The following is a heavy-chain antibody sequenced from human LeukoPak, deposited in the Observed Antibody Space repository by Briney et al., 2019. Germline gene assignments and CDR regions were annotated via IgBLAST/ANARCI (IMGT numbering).Heavy chain of an antibody. V-gene: IGHV3-15*01. CDR2: IKSKTDGGTT. J-gene: IGHJ3*02. Sequence: PGGSLRLSCAASGFTFSNAWMSWVRQAPEKGLEWVGRIKSKTDGGTTDYAAPVKGRFTISRDDSKNTLYLQMNSLKTEDTAVYYCTTDAYYDSSGYGGAFDIWGQGTMVTVSS. CDR1: GFTFSNAW. D-gene: IGHD3-22*01. CDR3: TTDAYYDSSGYGGAFDI.